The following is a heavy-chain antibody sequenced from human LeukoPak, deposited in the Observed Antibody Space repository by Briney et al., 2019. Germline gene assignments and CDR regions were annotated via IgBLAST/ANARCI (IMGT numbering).Heavy chain of an antibody. V-gene: IGHV3-23*01. CDR1: GFTFSSYA. CDR3: AKADFGADCSGGSCALDY. J-gene: IGHJ4*02. D-gene: IGHD2-15*01. CDR2: ITMSGDST. Sequence: GGSLRLSCAASGFTFSSYAFNWVRQAPGKGLEWVSGITMSGDSTYYADSVKGRFTISRDNSKNTLYLQMNSLRAEDTAVYYCAKADFGADCSGGSCALDYWGQGTLVTVSS.